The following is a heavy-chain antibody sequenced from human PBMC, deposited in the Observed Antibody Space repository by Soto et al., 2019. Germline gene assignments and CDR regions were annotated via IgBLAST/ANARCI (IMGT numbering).Heavy chain of an antibody. D-gene: IGHD5-12*01. CDR3: ARHLRXXXXYDYGYYYYYGMDV. CDR2: IIPIFGTA. CDR1: GGTFSSYA. V-gene: IGHV1-69*01. J-gene: IGHJ6*02. Sequence: QVQLVQSGAEVKKPGSSVKVSCKASGGTFSSYAISWVRQAPGQGLEWMGGIIPIFGTANYAQKFQGRVTITADESTSTAYMELSSLRSEDTAVYYCARHLRXXXXYDYGYYYYYGMDVWGQGTTVTVSS.